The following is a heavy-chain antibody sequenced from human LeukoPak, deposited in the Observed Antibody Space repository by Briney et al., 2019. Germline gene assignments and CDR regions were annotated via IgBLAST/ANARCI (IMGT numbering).Heavy chain of an antibody. Sequence: GGSLRLSCAASGFTFSSYSMNWVSQAPGKGLEWVSSISSSSSYIYYADSVKGRFTISRDNAKNSLYLQMNSLRAEDTAVYYCARVSRGKNYYDSSGYYSDYWGQGTLVTVSS. CDR3: ARVSRGKNYYDSSGYYSDY. V-gene: IGHV3-21*01. D-gene: IGHD3-22*01. CDR2: ISSSSSYI. J-gene: IGHJ4*02. CDR1: GFTFSSYS.